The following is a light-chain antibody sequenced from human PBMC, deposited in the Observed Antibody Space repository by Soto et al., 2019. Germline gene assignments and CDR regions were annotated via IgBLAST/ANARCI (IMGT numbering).Light chain of an antibody. V-gene: IGLV2-11*01. J-gene: IGLJ1*01. CDR1: SSDVGGYNY. CDR2: DVS. CDR3: CSYAGSYTSPYV. Sequence: QSVLTQPRSVSGSPGQSVTISCTGTSSDVGGYNYVSWYQQHPGKAPKLMIYDVSKRPSGVPDRFSGSKSGNTASLTISGLQAEDEADYYCCSYAGSYTSPYVFGTGTKVIVL.